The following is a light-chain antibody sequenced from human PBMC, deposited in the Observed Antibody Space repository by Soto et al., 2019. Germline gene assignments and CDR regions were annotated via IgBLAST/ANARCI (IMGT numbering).Light chain of an antibody. CDR2: EVS. V-gene: IGLV2-14*01. Sequence: QSVLTQPASVSGSPGQSITISCTGTSSDAATYDYVSWYQHHPGKAPKLLIYEVSNRPSGVSNRFSGSKSGNTASLTISGLQAEDEADYYCGSYTSSTLYVFGTGTKFTVL. J-gene: IGLJ1*01. CDR1: SSDAATYDY. CDR3: GSYTSSTLYV.